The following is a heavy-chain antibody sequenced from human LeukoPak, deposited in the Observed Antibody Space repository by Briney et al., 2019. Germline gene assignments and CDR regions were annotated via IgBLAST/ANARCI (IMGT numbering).Heavy chain of an antibody. CDR3: ARDFSPLVRGDYGMDV. V-gene: IGHV4-4*02. J-gene: IGHJ6*02. D-gene: IGHD6-13*01. Sequence: PSETLSLTCAVSGGSISSSNWWSWVRQPPGKGLEWIGEIYHSGSTNYNPSLKSRVTISVDKSKNQFSLKLSSVTAADTAVYYCARDFSPLVRGDYGMDVWGQGTMVTVSS. CDR2: IYHSGST. CDR1: GGSISSSNW.